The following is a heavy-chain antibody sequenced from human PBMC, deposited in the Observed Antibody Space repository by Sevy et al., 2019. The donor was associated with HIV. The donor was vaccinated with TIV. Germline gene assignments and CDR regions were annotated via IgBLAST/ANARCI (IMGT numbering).Heavy chain of an antibody. Sequence: ASVKVSCKASGYTFTSYGISWVRQAPGQGLEWMGWISAYNGNTNYAQKLQGRVTMTTDTSTSTAYMELRSLRSDDTAVYYCARGGDITMVRGVIITPFAFDIWGQGTMVTVSS. CDR3: ARGGDITMVRGVIITPFAFDI. CDR1: GYTFTSYG. J-gene: IGHJ3*02. D-gene: IGHD3-10*01. V-gene: IGHV1-18*01. CDR2: ISAYNGNT.